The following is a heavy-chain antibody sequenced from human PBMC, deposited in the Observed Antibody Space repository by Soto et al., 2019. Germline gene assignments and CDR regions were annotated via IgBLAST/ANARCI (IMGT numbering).Heavy chain of an antibody. D-gene: IGHD3-9*01. J-gene: IGHJ6*03. CDR1: GFTVSNNF. Sequence: HPGGSLRLSCAVSGFTVSNNFMTWVRQAPGKGLDLVSILYSDGSTFYADSVKGRFTISRDNSKNTLYLQMNSLRAEDTAVYYCASTYYDILTGYPDPGYMDVWGKGTTVTVSS. V-gene: IGHV3-66*01. CDR3: ASTYYDILTGYPDPGYMDV. CDR2: LYSDGST.